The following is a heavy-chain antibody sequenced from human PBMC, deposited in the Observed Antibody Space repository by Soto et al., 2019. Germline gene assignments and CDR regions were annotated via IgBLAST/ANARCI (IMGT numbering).Heavy chain of an antibody. J-gene: IGHJ4*02. CDR1: GYIFTNYD. Sequence: GASVKVSCKASGYIFTNYDINWVRQATGQGLEYLGWINPNSGNTGYVQKFQGRVTMTRDTSASTAYMELSSLRSEDTAVYYCARSIVVLTAAAYWGQGTLVTVSS. CDR2: INPNSGNT. CDR3: ARSIVVLTAAAY. V-gene: IGHV1-8*01. D-gene: IGHD2-21*02.